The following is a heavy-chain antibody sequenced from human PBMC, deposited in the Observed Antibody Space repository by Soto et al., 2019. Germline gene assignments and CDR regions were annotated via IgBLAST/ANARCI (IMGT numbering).Heavy chain of an antibody. D-gene: IGHD3-9*01. J-gene: IGHJ4*02. CDR1: GDSLSSGGHY. V-gene: IGHV4-31*03. Sequence: SETLSLTCTVSGDSLSSGGHYWRWIRQHPGKGLERIGHIYDSVNTYYSPSLRSRVTISADMSKNQFSLNLRSVTAADTAVYYCARVDHRGYFAILTDYWGQGTLVTVSS. CDR2: IYDSVNT. CDR3: ARVDHRGYFAILTDY.